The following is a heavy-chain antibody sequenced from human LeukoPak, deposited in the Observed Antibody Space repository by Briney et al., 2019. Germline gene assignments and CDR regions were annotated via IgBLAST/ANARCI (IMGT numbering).Heavy chain of an antibody. CDR3: ASMYFSQYLQH. V-gene: IGHV3-53*01. D-gene: IGHD2-8*01. J-gene: IGHJ1*01. CDR1: GFTVNSNY. Sequence: GGSLRLSCAASGFTVNSNYLSWVRQAPGKGLEWVSVIYSGGSTYYADSVKGRFTISRDNSKNTLYLQMNSLRAEDTAVYYCASMYFSQYLQHWGQGTLVTVSS. CDR2: IYSGGST.